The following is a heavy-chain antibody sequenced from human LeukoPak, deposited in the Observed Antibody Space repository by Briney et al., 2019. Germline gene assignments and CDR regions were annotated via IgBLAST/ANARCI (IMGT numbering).Heavy chain of an antibody. J-gene: IGHJ5*02. D-gene: IGHD2-2*02. V-gene: IGHV1-18*01. CDR2: ISAYNGDT. Sequence: ASVKVSCKASGYPFTSYYINWVRQAPGQGLEWMGWISAYNGDTNYAQNLQGRVTMTTDTSTDTAYMELRSLRSDDTAVYYCARDGLSYTNPNNWFDPWGQGTLVTVSP. CDR3: ARDGLSYTNPNNWFDP. CDR1: GYPFTSYY.